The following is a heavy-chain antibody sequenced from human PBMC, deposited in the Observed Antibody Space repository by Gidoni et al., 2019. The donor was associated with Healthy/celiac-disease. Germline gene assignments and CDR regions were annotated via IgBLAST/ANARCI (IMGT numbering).Heavy chain of an antibody. D-gene: IGHD6-13*01. CDR3: ARRSSSALGDYYGMDV. Sequence: QLQLQESGPGLVKPSETLSLTCTVSGGSISSSSYYWGWIRQPPGKGLEWIGSIYYSGSTYYNPSLKSRVTISVDTSKNQFSLKLSSVTAADTAVYYCARRSSSALGDYYGMDVWGQGTTVTVSS. CDR1: GGSISSSSYY. J-gene: IGHJ6*02. V-gene: IGHV4-39*01. CDR2: IYYSGST.